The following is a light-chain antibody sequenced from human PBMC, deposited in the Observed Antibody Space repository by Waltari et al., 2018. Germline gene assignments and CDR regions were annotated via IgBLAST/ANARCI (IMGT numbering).Light chain of an antibody. V-gene: IGLV2-11*01. J-gene: IGLJ2*01. Sequence: QSALTQPRSVSGSPGQSVTISCTGTRSDVGGYNYVSWYQQHPGKVPKLMIYEVTKRPPGVPDRFSGSKSGNTASLTISGLQAEDEADYYCCSYAGGYTLGVFGGGTKLTVL. CDR1: RSDVGGYNY. CDR2: EVT. CDR3: CSYAGGYTLGV.